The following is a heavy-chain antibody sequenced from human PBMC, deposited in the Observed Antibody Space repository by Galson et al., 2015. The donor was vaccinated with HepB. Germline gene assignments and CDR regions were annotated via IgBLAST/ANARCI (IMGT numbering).Heavy chain of an antibody. V-gene: IGHV3-23*01. CDR3: AKVRSRNTNYCYGMDV. D-gene: IGHD4-11*01. CDR1: GFTFSSYA. CDR2: ISGSGGST. Sequence: SLRLSCAASGFTFSSYAMNWVRQAPGKGLEWVSLISGSGGSTSYADSVKGRFTISRDNSKNTLYLQGNSLRAEDTAVYYCAKVRSRNTNYCYGMDVWVQGTTFTVSS. J-gene: IGHJ6*02.